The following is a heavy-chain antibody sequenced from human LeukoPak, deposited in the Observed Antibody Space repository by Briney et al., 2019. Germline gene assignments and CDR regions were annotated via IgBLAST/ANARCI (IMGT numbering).Heavy chain of an antibody. J-gene: IGHJ4*02. CDR1: EYTFSSYW. Sequence: GESLKISCTGSEYTFSSYWIAWVRQMPGRGLEWMGIIYPGDSDTRYSPSFQGQVTISADKSISTAYLQWSSLRASDTAFYYCARLGLGRFCSGGSCYASEADYWGQGTLVTVSS. CDR3: ARLGLGRFCSGGSCYASEADY. D-gene: IGHD2-15*01. CDR2: IYPGDSDT. V-gene: IGHV5-51*01.